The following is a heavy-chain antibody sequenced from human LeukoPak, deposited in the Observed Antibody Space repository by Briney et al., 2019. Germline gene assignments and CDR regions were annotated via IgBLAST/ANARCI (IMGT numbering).Heavy chain of an antibody. CDR1: GFTLSGYW. D-gene: IGHD5-12*01. CDR2: IKNDGSDK. V-gene: IGHV3-7*01. CDR3: VNLGYSD. Sequence: PGGSLRLSCAASGFTLSGYWMRWVRQAPGKGLEWVATIKNDGSDKYYVDSVKGRFTLSRDNAKNLVYLQMNSLRVEDTAVYYCVNLGYSDGGQGTLVTVSS. J-gene: IGHJ4*02.